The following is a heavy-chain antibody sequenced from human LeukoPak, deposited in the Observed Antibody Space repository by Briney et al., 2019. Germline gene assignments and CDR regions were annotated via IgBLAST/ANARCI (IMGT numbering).Heavy chain of an antibody. CDR2: IQSDGGNK. CDR1: GFTFRNSD. J-gene: IGHJ4*02. CDR3: ARDWFHAIDY. D-gene: IGHD2/OR15-2a*01. V-gene: IGHV3-30*02. Sequence: GGSLRLSCAASGFTFRNSDMHWVRQAPGKGLEWVAFIQSDGGNKYYADSVKGRFTISRDNAENTLYLQMNSLREEDTAIYYCARDWFHAIDYWGQGTLVTVSS.